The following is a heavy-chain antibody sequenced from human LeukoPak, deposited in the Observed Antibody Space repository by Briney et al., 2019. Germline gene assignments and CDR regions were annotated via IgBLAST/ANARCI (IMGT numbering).Heavy chain of an antibody. CDR3: ASLDGSGSYSTNQHHGDFDY. D-gene: IGHD3-10*01. CDR2: INPSGGST. Sequence: GASVKVSCKASGYTFTSYYMHWVRQAPGQGLEWMGIINPSGGSTSYAQKFQGRVTMTRDTSISTAYMERSRLRSDDTAVYYCASLDGSGSYSTNQHHGDFDYWGQGTLVTVSS. J-gene: IGHJ4*02. CDR1: GYTFTSYY. V-gene: IGHV1-46*01.